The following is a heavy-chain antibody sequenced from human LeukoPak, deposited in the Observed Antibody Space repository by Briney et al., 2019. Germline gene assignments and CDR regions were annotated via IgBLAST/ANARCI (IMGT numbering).Heavy chain of an antibody. V-gene: IGHV4-34*01. D-gene: IGHD6-19*01. CDR2: INHSGST. CDR3: ARRFSGWYHGS. CDR1: AGSFSGYY. J-gene: IGHJ4*02. Sequence: SPTHSLTCAVYAGSFSGYYWSWIRQPPGKGLEWIGEINHSGSTNYNTSLKSRVTISVDTSKNQFSLKLSSVTAADTAVYYCARRFSGWYHGSWGQGTLVTVSS.